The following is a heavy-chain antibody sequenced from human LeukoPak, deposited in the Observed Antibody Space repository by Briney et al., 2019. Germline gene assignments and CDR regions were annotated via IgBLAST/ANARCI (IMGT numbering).Heavy chain of an antibody. CDR2: ISSSSTI. CDR3: APAPRGYDFWRGIGNAY. CDR1: GFSFSSYS. J-gene: IGHJ4*02. V-gene: IGHV3-48*01. D-gene: IGHD3-3*01. Sequence: PGGSLRLSCAASGFSFSSYSMNWVRQAPGKGLEWVSFISSSSTIYYADSVKDRFTISRDNAKNSLYLQMNSLRAEDTAVYYCAPAPRGYDFWRGIGNAYWGQGTLVTVSS.